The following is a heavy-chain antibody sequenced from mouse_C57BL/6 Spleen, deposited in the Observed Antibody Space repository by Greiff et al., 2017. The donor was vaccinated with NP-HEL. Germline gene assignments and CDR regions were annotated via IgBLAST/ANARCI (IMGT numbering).Heavy chain of an antibody. D-gene: IGHD2-3*01. CDR2: ISDGGSYT. V-gene: IGHV5-4*03. J-gene: IGHJ2*01. CDR1: GFTFSSYA. CDR3: ARGMGGYFDY. Sequence: XVKLMESGGGLVKPGGSLKLSCAASGFTFSSYAMSWVRQTPEKRLEWVATISDGGSYTYYPDNVKGRFTISRDNAKNNLYLQMSHLKSEDTAMYYCARGMGGYFDYWGQGTTLTVSS.